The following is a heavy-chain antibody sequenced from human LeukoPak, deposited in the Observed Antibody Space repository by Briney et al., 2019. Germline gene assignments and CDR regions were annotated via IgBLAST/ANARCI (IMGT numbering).Heavy chain of an antibody. J-gene: IGHJ6*03. CDR3: ARDRLLWFGELYMDV. CDR2: INPNSGGT. CDR1: GYTFTGYY. Sequence: VASVKVSCKASGYTFTGYYMHWVRQAPGQGLEWMGWINPNSGGTNYAQKFQGRVTMTRDTSISTAYMSRLRSDDTAVYYCARDRLLWFGELYMDVWGKGTTVTISS. D-gene: IGHD3-10*01. V-gene: IGHV1-2*02.